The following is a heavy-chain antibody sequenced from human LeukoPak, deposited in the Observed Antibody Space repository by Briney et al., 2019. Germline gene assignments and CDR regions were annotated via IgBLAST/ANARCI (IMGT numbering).Heavy chain of an antibody. CDR3: ARAIGSIAARTFDY. D-gene: IGHD6-6*01. Sequence: PGGSLRLSCAASGFTFSHYSMNWVRQAPGKGLEWVSSISSSSSYIYYADSVKGRFTISRDNAKNSLYLQMNSLRAEDTAVYYCARAIGSIAARTFDYWGQGTLATVSS. CDR2: ISSSSSYI. V-gene: IGHV3-21*01. CDR1: GFTFSHYS. J-gene: IGHJ4*02.